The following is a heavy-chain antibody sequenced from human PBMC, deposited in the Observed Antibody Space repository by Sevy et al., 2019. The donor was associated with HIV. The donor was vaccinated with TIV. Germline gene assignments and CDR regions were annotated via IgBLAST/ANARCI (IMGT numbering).Heavy chain of an antibody. CDR1: GFIFGSYG. J-gene: IGHJ4*02. D-gene: IGHD2-15*01. Sequence: GGCLRLSCSASGFIFGSYGMTWVRQAPGKGLEWVSGISGSGSSTYYADSVKGRFTISRDNSKNTLYLQMNSLRVEDTAIYCCAKERSYLRGYCNNRGCYSFDYWGQGTLVLVSS. CDR3: AKERSYLRGYCNNRGCYSFDY. V-gene: IGHV3-23*01. CDR2: ISGSGSST.